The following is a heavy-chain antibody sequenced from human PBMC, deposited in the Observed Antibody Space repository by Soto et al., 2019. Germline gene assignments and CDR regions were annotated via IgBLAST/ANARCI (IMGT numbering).Heavy chain of an antibody. V-gene: IGHV1-69*01. CDR3: ARGGGPYFWFKEF. J-gene: IGHJ4*02. CDR2: IIPVFGTT. Sequence: QEQLVQCGAEVKTPWSSVKVACKDSGDLFSSFAISWLRQAPGQGLEWMGGIIPVFGTTNYAQTFQGRVTITADASTNTAYLEQSSLTSDYTAMFYCARGGGPYFWFKEFWGQGTQDTVSS. CDR1: GDLFSSFA. D-gene: IGHD3-10*01.